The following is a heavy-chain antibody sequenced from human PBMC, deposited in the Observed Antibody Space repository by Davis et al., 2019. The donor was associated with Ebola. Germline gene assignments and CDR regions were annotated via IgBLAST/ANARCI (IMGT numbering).Heavy chain of an antibody. J-gene: IGHJ4*02. CDR2: IGTAGDT. CDR1: GFTFSSYD. V-gene: IGHV3-13*01. CDR3: ARGGCSSTSCYGIDY. Sequence: PGGSLRLSCAASGFTFSSYDMHWVRQATGKGLEWVSAIGTAGDTYYPGSVKGRFTISRENAKNSLYLQMNSLRAGDTAVYYCARGGCSSTSCYGIDYWGQGTLVTVSS. D-gene: IGHD2-2*01.